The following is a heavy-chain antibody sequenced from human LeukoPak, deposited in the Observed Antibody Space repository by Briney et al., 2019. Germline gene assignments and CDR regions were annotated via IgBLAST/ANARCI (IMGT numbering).Heavy chain of an antibody. CDR1: GHSLTGYY. CDR2: MNYNSGGT. V-gene: IGHV1-2*02. J-gene: IGHJ3*02. Sequence: ASVKVSCKASGHSLTGYYIHWVRQAPGQGLEWMAWMNYNSGGTNYAQKFQGRVTMTRDTSISTAYMELITLTSDDTAVYYCATSTGYSSRWGAFDIWGQGTMVTVPS. CDR3: ATSTGYSSRWGAFDI. D-gene: IGHD6-13*01.